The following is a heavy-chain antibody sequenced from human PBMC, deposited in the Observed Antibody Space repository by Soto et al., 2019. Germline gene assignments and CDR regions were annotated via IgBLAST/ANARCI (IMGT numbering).Heavy chain of an antibody. CDR2: ISYDGSNK. CDR1: GFTFSTYG. D-gene: IGHD3-22*01. Sequence: PGGSLRLACAASGFTFSTYGMHWVRQAPGKGLEWVAGISYDGSNKHYADSVKGRLTISRDNSKNTLYLQMNSLRAEDTAVYYCAKGDKYYYDSSGYFYFDYWGQGTLVTVSS. J-gene: IGHJ4*02. CDR3: AKGDKYYYDSSGYFYFDY. V-gene: IGHV3-30*18.